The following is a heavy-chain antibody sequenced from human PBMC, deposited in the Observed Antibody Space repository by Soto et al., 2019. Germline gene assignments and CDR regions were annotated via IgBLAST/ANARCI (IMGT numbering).Heavy chain of an antibody. CDR2: IWYDGSKK. Sequence: QVQLVESGGGVVQPGRSLRLSCAASGFSFSNSGMHWVRQAPGKGLAWLAVIWYDGSKKYYADSVKGRFTISRDNSKNPLYLQMTSLRAEDTAAYYCARDLTVITSEFGYWGQGTLVTVSS. CDR1: GFSFSNSG. V-gene: IGHV3-33*01. D-gene: IGHD4-17*01. J-gene: IGHJ4*02. CDR3: ARDLTVITSEFGY.